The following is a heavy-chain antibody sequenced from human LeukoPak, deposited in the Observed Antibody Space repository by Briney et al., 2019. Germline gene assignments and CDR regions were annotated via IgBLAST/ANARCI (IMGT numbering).Heavy chain of an antibody. CDR2: ISSSGTTI. CDR1: GFTLSAYP. CDR3: AKARGYTYGYRGNFFDY. V-gene: IGHV3-48*01. J-gene: IGHJ4*02. Sequence: GGSLRLSCVVSGFTLSAYPMNWVRQAPGKGLEWISYISSSGTTIYYADSVKGRFTISRDNAKSSLYLQMNSLRAEDTAMYYCAKARGYTYGYRGNFFDYWGQGTLVTVSS. D-gene: IGHD5-18*01.